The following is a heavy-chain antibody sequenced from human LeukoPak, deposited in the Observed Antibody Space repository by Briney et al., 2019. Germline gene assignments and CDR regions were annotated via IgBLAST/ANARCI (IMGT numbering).Heavy chain of an antibody. D-gene: IGHD3-22*01. J-gene: IGHJ3*02. CDR1: AGPTRGYY. CDR3: ARHMTVTYDAFDI. V-gene: IGHV4-59*08. Sequence: KASETLSLTCIVSAGPTRGYYWSWIRQPPGKGLEWIGYIYYSGSTKYNPSLKSRVTISVDTSERQFSLKLSSVTAADTAAYYCARHMTVTYDAFDIWGQGTMVTVSS. CDR2: IYYSGST.